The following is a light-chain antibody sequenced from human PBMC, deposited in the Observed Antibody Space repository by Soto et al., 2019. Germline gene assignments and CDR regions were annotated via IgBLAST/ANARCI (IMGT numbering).Light chain of an antibody. CDR2: GAS. CDR3: QQYVSPPWT. V-gene: IGKV3-20*01. CDR1: QSHSKTY. J-gene: IGKJ1*01. Sequence: EIVLTQSPGTLSLSPGERATLSCRASQSHSKTYLAWYQKKPGQAPRLLIDGASSRATGTPDRFSGSGSGTDFTLTISRLEPEDFAVYYCQQYVSPPWTFGQGTKVEIK.